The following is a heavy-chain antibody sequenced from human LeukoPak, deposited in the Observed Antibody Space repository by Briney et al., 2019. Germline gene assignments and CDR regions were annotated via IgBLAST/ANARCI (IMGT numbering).Heavy chain of an antibody. J-gene: IGHJ4*02. CDR1: GFTFSSYA. CDR3: AKVEMGELPSLFDY. CDR2: ISGSGGST. D-gene: IGHD1-7*01. Sequence: GGSMRLSCAAYGFTFSSYAMSWVRQAPGKGLEWVSAISGSGGSTYYADSVKGRFTISRDNSKNTLYLKMNSLRAEDTAVYYCAKVEMGELPSLFDYWGQGTLVTVSS. V-gene: IGHV3-23*01.